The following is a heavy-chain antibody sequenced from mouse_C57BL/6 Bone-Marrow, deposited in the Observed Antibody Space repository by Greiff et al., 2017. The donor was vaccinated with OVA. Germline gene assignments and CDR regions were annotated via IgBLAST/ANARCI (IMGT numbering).Heavy chain of an antibody. Sequence: VQLQQSGPELVKPGASVKISCKASGYTFTDYYMNWVKQSHGKSLEWIGDINPNNGGTSYNQKFKGKATLTVDKSSSTAYMELRSLTSEDSAVYYCARSRPSWFAYWGQGTLVTVSA. J-gene: IGHJ3*01. V-gene: IGHV1-26*01. CDR3: ARSRPSWFAY. CDR2: INPNNGGT. CDR1: GYTFTDYY.